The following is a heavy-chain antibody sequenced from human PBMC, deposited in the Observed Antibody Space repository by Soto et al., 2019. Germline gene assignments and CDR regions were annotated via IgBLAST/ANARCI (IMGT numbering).Heavy chain of an antibody. CDR2: ISTSGATR. J-gene: IGHJ4*02. CDR1: GFTFSTDS. V-gene: IGHV3-48*02. Sequence: EVQLVESGGGLVQPGGSLRLSCVASGFTFSTDSMNWVRQAPGKGLEWVAHISTSGATRYYADSVKGRFTISRDNAKTSLYLNMDSLRNEDTAVDYCARFFGSGSDSWGQGTLVTVYS. CDR3: ARFFGSGSDS. D-gene: IGHD6-19*01.